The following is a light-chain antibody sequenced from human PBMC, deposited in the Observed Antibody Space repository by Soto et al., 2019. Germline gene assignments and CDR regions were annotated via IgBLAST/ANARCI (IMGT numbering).Light chain of an antibody. CDR1: LSVSSN. CDR3: QQYNKWPES. V-gene: IGKV3-15*01. CDR2: GPP. J-gene: IGKJ1*01. Sequence: EIVMTQSPATLSVSPGERATLSCRASLSVSSNLAWYQQKPVQAPRLLIYGPPTRATGIPARFSGSGSGTEFTLTISSLQSEDFAVYSCQQYNKWPESFGQGTQVDI.